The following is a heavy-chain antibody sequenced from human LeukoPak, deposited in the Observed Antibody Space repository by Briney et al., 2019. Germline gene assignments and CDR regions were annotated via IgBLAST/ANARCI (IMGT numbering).Heavy chain of an antibody. Sequence: ASVKVSCKASGYTFTDYYMHWVRQAPGQGLEWMGWINPNNGDTNYVQKFQGRVTMTRDTSISTAYMELSSLRSEDTAVYYCARESPEYYYDSSGYYHDAFDIWGQGTMVTVSS. CDR1: GYTFTDYY. D-gene: IGHD3-22*01. CDR2: INPNNGDT. V-gene: IGHV1-2*02. J-gene: IGHJ3*02. CDR3: ARESPEYYYDSSGYYHDAFDI.